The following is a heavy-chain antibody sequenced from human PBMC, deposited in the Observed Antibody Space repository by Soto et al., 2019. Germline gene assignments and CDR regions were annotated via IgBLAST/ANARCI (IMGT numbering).Heavy chain of an antibody. CDR2: IYHSGST. V-gene: IGHV4-30-2*01. Sequence: QLQLQESGSGLVKPSQTLSLTCAVSGGSISSGGYSWSWIRQPPGKGLGWIGYIYHSGSTYYNPYPKSRVTISVDRSKNQSSLKLSSVTAADTAVYYCASSHAGAHITAAVHWGQGTLVTVSS. D-gene: IGHD6-13*01. CDR3: ASSHAGAHITAAVH. CDR1: GGSISSGGYS. J-gene: IGHJ4*02.